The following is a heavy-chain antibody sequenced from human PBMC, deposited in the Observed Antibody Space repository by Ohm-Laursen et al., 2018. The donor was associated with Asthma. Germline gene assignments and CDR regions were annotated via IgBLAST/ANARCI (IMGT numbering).Heavy chain of an antibody. Sequence: GSLRLSCTASGITFSDSYMTWIRQAPGKGLEWISYISASAGTVYYADSVKGRFTISRDNAKKSLFLHMSSLRAEDTAVYYCARGRSGGCYWGPCDFNSPLDVWGQGTTVIVSS. J-gene: IGHJ6*02. D-gene: IGHD2-15*01. V-gene: IGHV3-11*01. CDR1: GITFSDSY. CDR2: ISASAGTV. CDR3: ARGRSGGCYWGPCDFNSPLDV.